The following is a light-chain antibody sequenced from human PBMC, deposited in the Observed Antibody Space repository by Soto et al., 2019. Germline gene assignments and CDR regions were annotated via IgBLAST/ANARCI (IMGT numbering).Light chain of an antibody. CDR2: GAS. CDR3: QQYGTSPRT. V-gene: IGKV3-20*01. CDR1: QTISSNC. Sequence: EIVLTQSPGTLSLSPGEGATLSCTTSQTISSNCLAWYQQKPGQAPRLLIYGASSRATGIPDRFSGSGSGTDFTLTIRRLEPEDFAVYYCQQYGTSPRTFGQGTKVEIK. J-gene: IGKJ1*01.